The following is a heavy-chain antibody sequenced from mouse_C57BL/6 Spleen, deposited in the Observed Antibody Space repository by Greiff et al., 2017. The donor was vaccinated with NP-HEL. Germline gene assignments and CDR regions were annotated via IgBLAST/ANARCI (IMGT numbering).Heavy chain of an antibody. V-gene: IGHV1-63*01. CDR2: IYPGGGYT. Sequence: QVQLQQSGAELVRPGTSVKMSCKASGYTFTNYWIGWAKQRPGHGLEWIGDIYPGGGYTNYNEKFKGKATLTADKSSSTAYMQFSSLTSEDSAIYYCARLIRNAMDYWGQGTSVTVSS. J-gene: IGHJ4*01. CDR1: GYTFTNYW. CDR3: ARLIRNAMDY. D-gene: IGHD2-4*01.